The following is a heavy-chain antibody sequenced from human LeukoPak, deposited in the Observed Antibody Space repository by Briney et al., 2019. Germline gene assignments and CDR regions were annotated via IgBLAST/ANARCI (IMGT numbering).Heavy chain of an antibody. CDR3: ARQVDYYDSSGYYYWFDP. D-gene: IGHD3-22*01. CDR1: PGSIRTYY. CDR2: IYYSGST. V-gene: IGHV4-59*08. J-gene: IGHJ5*02. Sequence: SETLSLTCTVSPGSIRTYYWSWIRQPPGQGLEWIGYIYYSGSTNYNPSLKSRVTISVDTSKNQFSLKLSSVTAADTAVYYCARQVDYYDSSGYYYWFDPWGQGTLVTVSS.